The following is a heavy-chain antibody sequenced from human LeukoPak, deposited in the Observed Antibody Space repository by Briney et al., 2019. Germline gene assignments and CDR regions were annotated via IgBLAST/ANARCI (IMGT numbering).Heavy chain of an antibody. CDR1: GFTFSSYA. J-gene: IGHJ3*02. Sequence: GGSLRLSCAASGFTFSSYAMSWVRQAPGKGLEWVSAISGSGGSTYYADSVKGRFTISRDNSKNTLYLQMNSLRAEDTAVYYCARGSLERHAFDIWGQGTMVTVSS. V-gene: IGHV3-23*01. CDR2: ISGSGGST. D-gene: IGHD1-1*01. CDR3: ARGSLERHAFDI.